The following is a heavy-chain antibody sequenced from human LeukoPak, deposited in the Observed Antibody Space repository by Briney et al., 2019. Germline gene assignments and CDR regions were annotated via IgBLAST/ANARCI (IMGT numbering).Heavy chain of an antibody. V-gene: IGHV4-30-4*01. CDR3: ARAQPVVRGSYYYGMDV. CDR2: IYYSGST. Sequence: SETLSLTCTVSGGSISSGDYYWSWIRQPPGKGLEWIGYIYYSGSTYYNPSLKSRVTISVDTSKNQFSLKLSSVTAADTAVYYCARAQPVVRGSYYYGMDVWGQGTTVTVSS. J-gene: IGHJ6*02. CDR1: GGSISSGDYY. D-gene: IGHD3-10*01.